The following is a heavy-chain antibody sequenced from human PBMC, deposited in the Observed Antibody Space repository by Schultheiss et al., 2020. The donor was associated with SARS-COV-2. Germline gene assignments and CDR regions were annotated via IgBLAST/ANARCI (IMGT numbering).Heavy chain of an antibody. CDR2: VYSSGNT. V-gene: IGHV3-53*01. CDR3: AKERGVGARGGMDV. CDR1: GFPVSYNY. D-gene: IGHD3-16*01. Sequence: GGSLRLSCVASGFPVSYNYMSWVRQAPGKGLEWVSVVYSSGNTYYADSVKGRFTISRDNSKNTVYLQINSLRAEDTAVYYCAKERGVGARGGMDVWGQGTTVTVSS. J-gene: IGHJ6*02.